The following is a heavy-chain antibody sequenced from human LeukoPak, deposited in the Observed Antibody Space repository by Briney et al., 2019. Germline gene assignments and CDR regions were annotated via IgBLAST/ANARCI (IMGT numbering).Heavy chain of an antibody. CDR2: IRSKAFGGTT. V-gene: IGHV3-49*04. CDR3: TSPRNYYGSGGYYD. D-gene: IGHD3-10*01. Sequence: GGSLRLSCTASGFTFGDYAMAWVRQAPGKGLEWVGFIRSKAFGGTTEYAASVKGRFTISGDDSESIASLQMNSLKTEDTAVYYCTSPRNYYGSGGYYDWGQGTLVTVSS. CDR1: GFTFGDYA. J-gene: IGHJ4*02.